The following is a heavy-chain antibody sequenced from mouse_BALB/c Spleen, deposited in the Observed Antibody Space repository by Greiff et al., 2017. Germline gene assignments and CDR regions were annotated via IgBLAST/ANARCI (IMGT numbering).Heavy chain of an antibody. CDR2: ISSGSSTI. CDR3: ARGGYGNRYAMDY. D-gene: IGHD2-1*01. J-gene: IGHJ4*01. CDR1: GFTFSSFG. V-gene: IGHV5-17*02. Sequence: EVQGVESGGGLVQPGGSRKLSCAASGFTFSSFGMHWVRQAPEKGLEWVAYISSGSSTIYYADTVKGRFTISRDNPKNTLFLQMTSLRSEDTAMYYCARGGYGNRYAMDYWGQGTSVTVSS.